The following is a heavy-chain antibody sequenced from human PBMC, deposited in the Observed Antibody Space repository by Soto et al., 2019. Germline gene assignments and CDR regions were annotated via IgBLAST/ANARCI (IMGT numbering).Heavy chain of an antibody. J-gene: IGHJ6*03. D-gene: IGHD3-10*01. V-gene: IGHV1-18*04. Sequence: ASVKVSCKASGYTFTNHGLSWVRQAPGQGLEWMGWISASNGDTNYAQKFLGRVTVTTDTSTSTGYMELRSLKSEDTAVYYCARMVRGSKIDYYYYMDVWGKGATVTVSS. CDR1: GYTFTNHG. CDR2: ISASNGDT. CDR3: ARMVRGSKIDYYYYMDV.